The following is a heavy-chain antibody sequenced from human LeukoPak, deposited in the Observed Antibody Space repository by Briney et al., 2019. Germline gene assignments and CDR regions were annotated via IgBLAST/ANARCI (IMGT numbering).Heavy chain of an antibody. CDR2: INPSGGST. V-gene: IGHV1-46*01. CDR1: GYTFTSYY. CDR3: ARVDTAIALDY. Sequence: ASVKVSCEASGYTFTSYYMHWVRQAPGQGLEWMGIINPSGGSTSYAQKFQGRVTMTRDTSTSTVYMELSSLRSEDTAVYYCARVDTAIALDYWGQGTLVTVSS. J-gene: IGHJ4*02. D-gene: IGHD5-18*01.